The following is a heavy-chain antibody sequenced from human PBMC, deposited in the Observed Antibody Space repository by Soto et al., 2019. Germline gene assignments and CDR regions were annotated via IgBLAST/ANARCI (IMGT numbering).Heavy chain of an antibody. CDR1: GYTFTSYG. CDR2: ISAYNGNT. D-gene: IGHD2-15*01. V-gene: IGHV1-18*01. J-gene: IGHJ3*02. Sequence: GASVKVSCKASGYTFTSYGISWVRQAPGQGLEWMGWISAYNGNTNYAQKLQGRVTMTTDTSTSTAYMELRSLRSDDTAVYYCARRGDIVVVVAARSDAFDIWGQGTMVTVSS. CDR3: ARRGDIVVVVAARSDAFDI.